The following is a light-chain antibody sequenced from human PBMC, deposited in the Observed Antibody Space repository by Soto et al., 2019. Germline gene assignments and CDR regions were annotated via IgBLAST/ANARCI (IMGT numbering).Light chain of an antibody. CDR3: SSYTSSSTPYV. V-gene: IGLV2-14*01. Sequence: QSALTQPASVSGSPGQWITISCTGTSSDVGGYNYVSWYQQHPGKAPKLMIYEVSNRPSGVSNRFSGSKSGNTASLTISGLQAEDEADYYCSSYTSSSTPYVFGTGTKLPVL. CDR2: EVS. J-gene: IGLJ1*01. CDR1: SSDVGGYNY.